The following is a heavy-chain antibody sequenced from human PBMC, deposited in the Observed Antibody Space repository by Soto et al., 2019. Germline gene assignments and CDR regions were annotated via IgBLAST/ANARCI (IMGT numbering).Heavy chain of an antibody. CDR3: ARGDYYDSSDY. J-gene: IGHJ4*02. Sequence: SETPSITCTVSGGSISSGGYYWSWIRQHPGKGLEWIGYIYYSGSTYYNPSLKSRVTISVDTSKNQFSLKLSSVTAADTAVYYCARGDYYDSSDYWGQGTLVTVSS. CDR1: GGSISSGGYY. CDR2: IYYSGST. D-gene: IGHD3-22*01. V-gene: IGHV4-31*03.